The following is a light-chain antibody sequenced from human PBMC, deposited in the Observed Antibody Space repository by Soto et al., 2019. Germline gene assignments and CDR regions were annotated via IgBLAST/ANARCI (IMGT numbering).Light chain of an antibody. J-gene: IGKJ1*01. Sequence: EIVLTQSPSTLSASPGETATLFCRAGQYVGTWLACYQHKPGQAPRLLISYASSVATGIPARFSGRGSGTDFTLTINSLEPEDFAIYDCHQRQSWPRTSGQGTKVDI. V-gene: IGKV3-11*01. CDR3: HQRQSWPRT. CDR1: QYVGTW. CDR2: YAS.